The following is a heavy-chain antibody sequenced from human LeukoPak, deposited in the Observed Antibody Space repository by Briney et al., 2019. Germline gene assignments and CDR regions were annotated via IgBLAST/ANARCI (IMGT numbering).Heavy chain of an antibody. V-gene: IGHV3-23*01. CDR3: AKHSRGIAAAGTPVDFDY. D-gene: IGHD6-13*01. CDR1: GFTFSSYA. CDR2: ISGSGGST. Sequence: GGSLRLSCAASGFTFSSYAMSWVRQAPGKGLEWVSAISGSGGSTYYADSVKGQFTISRDNSKNTLYLQMNSLRAEDTAVYYCAKHSRGIAAAGTPVDFDYRGQGTLVTVSS. J-gene: IGHJ4*02.